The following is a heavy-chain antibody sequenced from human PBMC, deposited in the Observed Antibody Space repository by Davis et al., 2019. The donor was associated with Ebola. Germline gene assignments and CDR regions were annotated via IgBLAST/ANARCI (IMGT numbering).Heavy chain of an antibody. CDR2: IIPIFRSP. Sequence: SVKVSCKASGGTFSIYAISWVRQPPGQGLEWMGGIIPIFRSPNYAQQFPGRVTITADESPRTVNMELSSLRSEDTAVYFCARVQTGYYFDSSDSPSWFDPWGQGTLVTVSS. D-gene: IGHD3-22*01. CDR3: ARVQTGYYFDSSDSPSWFDP. V-gene: IGHV1-69*13. CDR1: GGTFSIYA. J-gene: IGHJ5*02.